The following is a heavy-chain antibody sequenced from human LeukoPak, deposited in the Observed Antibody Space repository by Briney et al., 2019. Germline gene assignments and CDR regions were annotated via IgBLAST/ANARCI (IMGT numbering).Heavy chain of an antibody. CDR3: ARGAGHADAFDI. CDR2: INSDGSST. Sequence: GGSLRLSCAASGFTFSSYWMHWVRQAPGKGLVWVSRINSDGSSTSYADSVKGRFTISRDNAKNTLYLQTNSLRAEDTAVYYCARGAGHADAFDIWGQGTMVTVSS. J-gene: IGHJ3*02. V-gene: IGHV3-74*01. CDR1: GFTFSSYW.